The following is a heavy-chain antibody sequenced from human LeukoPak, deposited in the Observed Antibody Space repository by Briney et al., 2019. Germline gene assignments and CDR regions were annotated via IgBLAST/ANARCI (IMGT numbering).Heavy chain of an antibody. D-gene: IGHD3-22*01. CDR2: IYPDDSDT. CDR1: GYRFIDYW. V-gene: IGHV5-51*01. CDR3: AKYYYDRSVGPFDY. J-gene: IGHJ4*02. Sequence: GESRQISCKGSGYRFIDYWIGWVRQMPGKGLEGMGIIYPDDSDTRYSPSFQGQVTFSAHKSTSTAYLQWSSLKASDTAMYYCAKYYYDRSVGPFDYWGQGTLVTVSS.